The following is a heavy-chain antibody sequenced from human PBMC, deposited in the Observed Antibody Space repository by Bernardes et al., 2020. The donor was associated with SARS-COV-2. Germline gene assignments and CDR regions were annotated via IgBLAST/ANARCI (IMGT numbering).Heavy chain of an antibody. CDR2: ISSSSSYI. CDR3: ARDAAGGQWLVSITAEYFQH. V-gene: IGHV3-21*01. CDR1: GFTFSSYS. D-gene: IGHD6-19*01. Sequence: GGSLRLSCAASGFTFSSYSMNWVRQAPGKGLEWVSSISSSSSYIYYADSVKGRFTISRDNAKNSLYLQMNSLRAEDTAVYYCARDAAGGQWLVSITAEYFQHWGQGTLVTVSS. J-gene: IGHJ1*01.